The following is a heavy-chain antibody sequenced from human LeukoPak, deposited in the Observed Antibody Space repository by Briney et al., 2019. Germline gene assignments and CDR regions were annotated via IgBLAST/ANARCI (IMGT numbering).Heavy chain of an antibody. CDR2: IYHSGST. V-gene: IGHV4-30-2*01. CDR3: ARRRDGYNYNAFDI. Sequence: SESLSLTCAVSGGSISSGGYSWSWIRQPPGKGLKWIGYIYHSGSTYYNPSLKSRVTISVDRSKNQFSLKLGSVTAADTAVYYCARRRDGYNYNAFDIWGQGTMVTVSS. J-gene: IGHJ3*02. CDR1: GGSISSGGYS. D-gene: IGHD5-24*01.